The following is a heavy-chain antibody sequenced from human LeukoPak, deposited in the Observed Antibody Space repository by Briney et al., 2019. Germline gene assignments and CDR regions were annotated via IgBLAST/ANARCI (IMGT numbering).Heavy chain of an antibody. CDR1: GYTFTGYY. V-gene: IGHV1-2*02. CDR3: AGDSSKAYSSSSLYYFDY. CDR2: INPNSGGT. J-gene: IGHJ4*02. Sequence: ASVKVSCKASGYTFTGYYMHWVRQAPGQGLEWMGWINPNSGGTNYAQKFQGRVTMTRDTSISTVYMELSRLRSDDTAVYYCAGDSSKAYSSSSLYYFDYWGQGTLVTVSS. D-gene: IGHD6-6*01.